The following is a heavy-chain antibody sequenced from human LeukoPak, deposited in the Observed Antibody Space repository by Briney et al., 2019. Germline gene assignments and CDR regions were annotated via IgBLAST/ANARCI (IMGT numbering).Heavy chain of an antibody. CDR1: GYTFTSNY. Sequence: EASVKVSCKACGYTFTSNYMHWVRPAPRQGREWMGIIHPSGGNTNYAQKFQGEVAITRDPSTSTVYMELSSLRSEDRAIYYCARDCSSTRCQGTVFDKGGQRTPVTVS. J-gene: IGHJ4*02. D-gene: IGHD2-2*01. CDR2: IHPSGGNT. CDR3: ARDCSSTRCQGTVFDK. V-gene: IGHV1-46*01.